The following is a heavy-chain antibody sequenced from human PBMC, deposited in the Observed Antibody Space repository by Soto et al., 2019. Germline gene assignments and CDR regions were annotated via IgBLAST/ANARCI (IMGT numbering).Heavy chain of an antibody. CDR3: ASSWNFVSNFDY. D-gene: IGHD1-7*01. CDR2: ISSSSTI. Sequence: PGGSLRLSCAASGFTFSSYSMNWVRQAPGKGLEWVSYISSSSTIYYADSVKGRFTISRDNAKNSLYLQMNSLRDEDTAVYYCASSWNFVSNFDYWGQGTLVTVSS. CDR1: GFTFSSYS. J-gene: IGHJ4*02. V-gene: IGHV3-48*02.